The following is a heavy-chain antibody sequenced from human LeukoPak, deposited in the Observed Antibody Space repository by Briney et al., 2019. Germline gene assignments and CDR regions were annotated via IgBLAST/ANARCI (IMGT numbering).Heavy chain of an antibody. CDR3: AEGVLTGTTGYFDY. CDR2: IYQSGGT. Sequence: SQTPSLTCTVSGGSINSGGYYWSWIRQPPGKGLEWIGYIYQSGGTYYSPSLKSRVTISVDRSKNQFSLRLSSVTAADTAVYYCAEGVLTGTTGYFDYWGQGPLVTVSS. CDR1: GGSINSGGYY. J-gene: IGHJ4*02. V-gene: IGHV4-30-2*01. D-gene: IGHD1-7*01.